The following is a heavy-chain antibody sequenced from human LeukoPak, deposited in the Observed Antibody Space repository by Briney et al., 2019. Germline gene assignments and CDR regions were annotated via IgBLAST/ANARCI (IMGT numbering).Heavy chain of an antibody. CDR1: GGSISSGSYS. D-gene: IGHD6-19*01. Sequence: SETLSLTCTVSGGSISSGSYSWSWIRQPAGKGLEWIGRIYTSGSTNYNPSLKSRVTISVDTSKNQFSLKLSSVTAADTAVYYCAYSSDWYQGVDYWGQGTLVTVSS. CDR3: AYSSDWYQGVDY. V-gene: IGHV4-61*02. J-gene: IGHJ4*02. CDR2: IYTSGST.